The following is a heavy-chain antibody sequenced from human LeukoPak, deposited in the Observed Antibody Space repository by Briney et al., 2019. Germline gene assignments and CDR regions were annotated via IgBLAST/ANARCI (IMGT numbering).Heavy chain of an antibody. V-gene: IGHV3-23*01. J-gene: IGHJ4*02. D-gene: IGHD6-19*01. CDR3: AKTTTGYSSGRYPGWPADS. CDR2: VSNSGAIT. Sequence: PGGSLRLSCEASGLTFDIYSMSWVRQAPGKGLEWVGDVSNSGAITMYADSVKGRFTISRDNSKNTVYLQMNSLRAEDTAVYYCAKTTTGYSSGRYPGWPADSWGQGALVTVSS. CDR1: GLTFDIYS.